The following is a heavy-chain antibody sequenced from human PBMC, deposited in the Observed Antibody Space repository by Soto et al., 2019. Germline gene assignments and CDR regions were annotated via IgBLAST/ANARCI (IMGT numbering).Heavy chain of an antibody. CDR1: GYWFIAYF. Sequence: VAPVEVSSEAAGYWFIAYFGHWVRQDPGQGFEWVGWINPNNGVTNIARKFQGRVTMTRDTSISTAYMEVSRLRSDDTAVFYCARVLTSVTTGELDPWGQGTLVTVS. CDR2: INPNNGVT. V-gene: IGHV1-2*02. D-gene: IGHD4-17*01. J-gene: IGHJ5*02. CDR3: ARVLTSVTTGELDP.